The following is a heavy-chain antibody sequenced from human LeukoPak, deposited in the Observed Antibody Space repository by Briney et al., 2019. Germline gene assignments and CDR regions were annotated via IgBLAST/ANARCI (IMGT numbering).Heavy chain of an antibody. Sequence: SVKVSCKASAYTFTSYSFSWMRQAPGQGLERMGWTSAYNGNTNYAQKLQRRVTMTTDTSTSTAYMELRSLRSDDTAVYYCERNSPALQWEARPRPWFDYWGQGTLVTVSS. CDR2: TSAYNGNT. CDR3: ERNSPALQWEARPRPWFDY. CDR1: AYTFTSYS. V-gene: IGHV1-18*01. J-gene: IGHJ4*02. D-gene: IGHD1-26*01.